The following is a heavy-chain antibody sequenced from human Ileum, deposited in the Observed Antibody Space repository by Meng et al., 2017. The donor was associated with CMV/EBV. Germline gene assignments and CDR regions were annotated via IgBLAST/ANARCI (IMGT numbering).Heavy chain of an antibody. Sequence: YGGSFSGYYWRWIRKPPGKGLEWVGEINHSGNTNYNPSLKSRVTISVDTSKNQFSLKLSSVTAADTAVYYCARYCSSTSCYDYFDYWGQGTLVTVSS. J-gene: IGHJ4*02. CDR1: GGSFSGYY. D-gene: IGHD2-2*01. CDR2: INHSGNT. CDR3: ARYCSSTSCYDYFDY. V-gene: IGHV4-34*01.